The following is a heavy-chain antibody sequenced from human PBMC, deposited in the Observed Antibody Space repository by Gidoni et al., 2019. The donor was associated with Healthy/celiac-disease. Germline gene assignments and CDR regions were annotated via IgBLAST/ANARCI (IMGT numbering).Heavy chain of an antibody. J-gene: IGHJ5*02. CDR2: IRGSGGST. CDR3: AKDGYYYGSGSYYNSHWFDP. Sequence: EVQLLESGGGLVQPGGSLRLSCAASVFTFSCSAMRWVRQAPGKGLEWVSAIRGSGGSTYYEDSVKGRFTISRDNSKNTLYLQMNSLRAEDTAVYYCAKDGYYYGSGSYYNSHWFDPWGQGTLVTVSS. D-gene: IGHD3-10*01. V-gene: IGHV3-23*01. CDR1: VFTFSCSA.